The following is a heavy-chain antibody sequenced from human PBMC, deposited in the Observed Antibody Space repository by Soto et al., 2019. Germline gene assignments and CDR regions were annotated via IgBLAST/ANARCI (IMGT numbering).Heavy chain of an antibody. Sequence: PGGSLRLSGAASGCAFSDYSLKWVRQAPGKGLEWVSSISGVSDYIYYADSVKGRFTISRDTAENSLYLQMNSLRADDTAVYYCARDDGAYGHYYDFGMDVWGQGTTVTVSS. CDR1: GCAFSDYS. CDR3: ARDDGAYGHYYDFGMDV. J-gene: IGHJ6*02. D-gene: IGHD4-17*01. V-gene: IGHV3-21*01. CDR2: ISGVSDYI.